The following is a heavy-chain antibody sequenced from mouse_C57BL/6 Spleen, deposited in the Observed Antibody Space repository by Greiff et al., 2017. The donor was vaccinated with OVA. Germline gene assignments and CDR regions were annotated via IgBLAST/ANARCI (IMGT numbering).Heavy chain of an antibody. D-gene: IGHD2-12*01. J-gene: IGHJ1*03. CDR1: GYTFTTYP. CDR3: AIVRTTGEGYFDD. CDR2: FHPYNDDT. V-gene: IGHV1-47*01. Sequence: QVQLQQSGAELVKPGASVKMSCKASGYTFTTYPIAWMQQNHGKSLEWIGNFHPYNDDTKYNEKFKGKATLTVDKSSSTVYLELSRLTSDDSAVYYCAIVRTTGEGYFDDWGKGTTVTVSA.